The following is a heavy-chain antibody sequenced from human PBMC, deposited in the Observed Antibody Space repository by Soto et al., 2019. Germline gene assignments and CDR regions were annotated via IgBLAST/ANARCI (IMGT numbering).Heavy chain of an antibody. Sequence: SETLSLTCTVSGGSISSSSYYWGWIRQPPGKGLEWIGSIYYSGSTYYNPSLKSRVTISVDTSKNQFSLKLSSVTAADTAIYYCARDQYDILTGYDWFDPWGPGTQVTVSS. CDR2: IYYSGST. J-gene: IGHJ5*02. V-gene: IGHV4-39*07. CDR3: ARDQYDILTGYDWFDP. D-gene: IGHD3-9*01. CDR1: GGSISSSSYY.